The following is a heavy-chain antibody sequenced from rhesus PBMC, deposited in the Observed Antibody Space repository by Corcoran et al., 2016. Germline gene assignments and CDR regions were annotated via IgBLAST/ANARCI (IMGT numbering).Heavy chain of an antibody. CDR1: GGSMSESSF. CDR3: ASPFERGRFEV. Sequence: QVRLQESGPGLVKSSETLSLTCAVSGGSMSESSFWNWIRQPPGTGLEWIGNIYANSVTTYNPSIKIRFTISKDTSNNQFFLKVTSVTAADTAVYYCASPFERGRFEVWGAGILVTVSS. V-gene: IGHV4S9*01. CDR2: IYANSVTT. J-gene: IGHJ5-1*01. D-gene: IGHD3-34*01.